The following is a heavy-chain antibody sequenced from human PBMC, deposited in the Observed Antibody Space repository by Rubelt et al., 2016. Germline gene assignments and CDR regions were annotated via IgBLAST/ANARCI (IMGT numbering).Heavy chain of an antibody. J-gene: IGHJ3*02. Sequence: QVQLQESGPGLVKPSGTLSLTCAVSGGSISSSNWWSWVRQPPGKGLEWIGEIYHSGSTNYNPSLKCRVTISVDTSKNQFSLKLSSVTAADTAVYYCARASGYSSGWRLDAFDIWGQGTMVTVSS. D-gene: IGHD6-19*01. V-gene: IGHV4-4*02. CDR2: IYHSGST. CDR3: ARASGYSSGWRLDAFDI. CDR1: GGSISSSNW.